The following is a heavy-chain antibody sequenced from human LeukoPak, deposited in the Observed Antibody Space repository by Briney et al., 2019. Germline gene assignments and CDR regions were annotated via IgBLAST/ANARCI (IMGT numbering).Heavy chain of an antibody. CDR3: ARSYGSSVYDY. J-gene: IGHJ4*02. V-gene: IGHV4-59*01. CDR2: IYNTGSI. Sequence: ASETLSLTCTVSGGSIRSYHWSWIRQPPGKGLEWIAYIYNTGSINYNPSLKSRVTISVDTSKNQFSLKLTSVTAADTAVYYCARSYGSSVYDYWGQGTLVTVSS. D-gene: IGHD4-17*01. CDR1: GGSIRSYH.